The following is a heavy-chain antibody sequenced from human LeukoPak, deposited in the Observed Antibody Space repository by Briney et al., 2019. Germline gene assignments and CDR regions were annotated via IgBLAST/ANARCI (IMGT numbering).Heavy chain of an antibody. V-gene: IGHV3-23*01. D-gene: IGHD1-26*01. J-gene: IGHJ4*02. Sequence: GGSLRLSCAASGFTFSRYVINWVRQAPGKGLEWVSAISDSGVSTYYADSVKGRFTISRDNSKNTLYLQMNSLRAEDTAVYYCARGVGEPWGQGTLVTVSS. CDR1: GFTFSRYV. CDR3: ARGVGEP. CDR2: ISDSGVST.